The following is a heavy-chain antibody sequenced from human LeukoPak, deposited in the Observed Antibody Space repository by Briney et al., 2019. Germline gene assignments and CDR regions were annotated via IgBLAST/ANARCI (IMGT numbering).Heavy chain of an antibody. CDR2: ISDSGRST. CDR3: ANEGHSDSSGYPYYFDN. CDR1: GFTFSSYA. V-gene: IGHV3-23*01. Sequence: GGSLRLSCAASGFTFSSYAMSWVRQAQGKGLEWVSAISDSGRSTYYADSVKGRFTISRDNSKNTLYLQMNSLRGEDTAIYYCANEGHSDSSGYPYYFDNWGQGTLVTVSS. D-gene: IGHD3-22*01. J-gene: IGHJ4*02.